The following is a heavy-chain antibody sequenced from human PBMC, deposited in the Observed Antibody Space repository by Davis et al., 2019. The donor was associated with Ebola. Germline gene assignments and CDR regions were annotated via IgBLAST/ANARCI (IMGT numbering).Heavy chain of an antibody. J-gene: IGHJ2*01. CDR3: ARGEYCGGNCYWYFDL. V-gene: IGHV3-33*01. D-gene: IGHD2-21*02. Sequence: GESLKISCAASGFTFSSYGMHWVRQAPGKGLEWVAVIWYDGSNKYYADSVKGRFTISRDNSKNTLYLQMNSLRVEDTAVYYCARGEYCGGNCYWYFDLWGRGTLVTVSS. CDR1: GFTFSSYG. CDR2: IWYDGSNK.